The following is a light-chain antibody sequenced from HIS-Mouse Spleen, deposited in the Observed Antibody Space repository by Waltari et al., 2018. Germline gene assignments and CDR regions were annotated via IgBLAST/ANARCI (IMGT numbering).Light chain of an antibody. V-gene: IGLV2-11*01. CDR1: SSDVGGYNY. CDR2: DVS. J-gene: IGLJ2*01. CDR3: CSYAGSYPVV. Sequence: QSALTQPRSVSGSPGQSVTISCTGTSSDVGGYNYVSWYQQHPGKAHKLMIYDVSKRPSVVPVRFSCSKSGHTASLTISGLQAEDEADYYCCSYAGSYPVVFGGGTKLTVL.